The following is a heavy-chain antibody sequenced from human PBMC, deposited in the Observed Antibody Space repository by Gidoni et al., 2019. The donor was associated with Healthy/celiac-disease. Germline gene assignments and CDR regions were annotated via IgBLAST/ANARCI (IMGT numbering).Heavy chain of an antibody. D-gene: IGHD3-3*01. CDR3: TRLSGGFWSGFSYYYYGMDV. Sequence: EVQLVESGGGLVQPGRSLRLSCTASGFTFGDYAMSWFRQAPGKGLEWVGFIRSKAYGGTTEYAASVKGRFTISRDDPKSIAYLQMNSLKTEDTAVYYCTRLSGGFWSGFSYYYYGMDVWGQGTTVTVSS. J-gene: IGHJ6*02. CDR2: IRSKAYGGTT. CDR1: GFTFGDYA. V-gene: IGHV3-49*03.